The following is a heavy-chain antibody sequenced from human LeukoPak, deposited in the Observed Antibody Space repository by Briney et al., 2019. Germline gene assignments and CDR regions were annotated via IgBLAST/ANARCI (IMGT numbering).Heavy chain of an antibody. D-gene: IGHD2-2*01. CDR1: GRSLGGYY. CDR3: ARGLGVVVPAASSYYYMDV. Sequence: KPSHTLSLTCALDGRSLGGYYWSSIRQPPGKRLEWIGEINHSGSTNYNPSLTSRVTISVDTSKNQFSLKLSSVTAADTAVYYCARGLGVVVPAASSYYYMDVWGKGTTVTVSS. V-gene: IGHV4-34*01. J-gene: IGHJ6*03. CDR2: INHSGST.